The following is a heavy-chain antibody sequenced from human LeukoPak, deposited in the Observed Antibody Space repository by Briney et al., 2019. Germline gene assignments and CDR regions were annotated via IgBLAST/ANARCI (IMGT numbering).Heavy chain of an antibody. CDR3: ARSNWGSNWFDP. J-gene: IGHJ5*02. D-gene: IGHD7-27*01. Sequence: SETLSLTCTVSGGSISSYYWSWIRQPPGKGLEWIGYIYYTGSTDYNPSLKSRVAISVDTSKNQFSLKLSSVTAADTAVYYCARSNWGSNWFDPWGQGTLVTVSS. CDR1: GGSISSYY. CDR2: IYYTGST. V-gene: IGHV4-59*01.